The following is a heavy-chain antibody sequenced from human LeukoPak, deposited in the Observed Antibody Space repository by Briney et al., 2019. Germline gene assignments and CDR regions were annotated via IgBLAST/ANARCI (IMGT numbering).Heavy chain of an antibody. CDR2: IYTSGGT. Sequence: SETLSLTCTVSGDSISSYYWSWIRQPPGKGLEWIGYIYTSGGTNYIPSLKGRVTISIDTSKNQFSLKLSSVTAADTAVYYCARVVSSTSWIPYYFDYWGQGTLVTVSS. D-gene: IGHD2-2*01. V-gene: IGHV4-4*09. CDR1: GDSISSYY. J-gene: IGHJ4*02. CDR3: ARVVSSTSWIPYYFDY.